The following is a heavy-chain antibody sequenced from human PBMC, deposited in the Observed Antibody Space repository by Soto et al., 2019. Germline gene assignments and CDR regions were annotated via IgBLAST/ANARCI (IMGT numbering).Heavy chain of an antibody. V-gene: IGHV3-23*01. J-gene: IGHJ3*02. CDR3: AKDLGALEWLLLGSDAFDI. D-gene: IGHD3-3*01. Sequence: GGSLRLSCAASGFTFSSYAMSWVRQAPGKGLEWVSAISGSGGSTYYADSVKGRFTISRDNSKNTLYLQMNSLRAEDTAVYYCAKDLGALEWLLLGSDAFDIWGQGTMVTVSS. CDR2: ISGSGGST. CDR1: GFTFSSYA.